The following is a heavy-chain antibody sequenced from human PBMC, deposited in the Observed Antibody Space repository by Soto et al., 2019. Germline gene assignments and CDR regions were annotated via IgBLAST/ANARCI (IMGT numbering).Heavy chain of an antibody. CDR1: GYTFTGYY. CDR3: ARGTRPYCSSTSCYVGDFDY. CDR2: INPNSGGT. Sequence: GASVKVSWEASGYTFTGYYMHWVRQAPGQGLEWMGWINPNSGGTNYAQKFQGWVTMTRDTSISTAYMELSRLRSDDTAVYYCARGTRPYCSSTSCYVGDFDYWGQGTLVTVSS. D-gene: IGHD2-2*01. J-gene: IGHJ4*02. V-gene: IGHV1-2*04.